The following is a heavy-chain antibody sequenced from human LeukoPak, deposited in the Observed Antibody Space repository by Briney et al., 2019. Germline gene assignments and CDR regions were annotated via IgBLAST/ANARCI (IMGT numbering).Heavy chain of an antibody. CDR3: ARWLQLRDAFDI. CDR2: IYSSGTT. J-gene: IGHJ3*02. CDR1: GGSISGYY. D-gene: IGHD5-24*01. V-gene: IGHV4-59*01. Sequence: PSETLSLTCTVSGGSISGYYWSWIRQPPGKGLEWIGYIYSSGTTNYNPSLKSQITISLDTSKNQFSLKLSSVTAADTAVYYCARWLQLRDAFDIWGQGTMVTVSS.